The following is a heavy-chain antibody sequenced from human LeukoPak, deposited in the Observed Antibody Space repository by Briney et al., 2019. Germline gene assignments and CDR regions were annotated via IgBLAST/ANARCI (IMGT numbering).Heavy chain of an antibody. CDR1: GFTVSSSY. CDR3: AKDQIPVDY. V-gene: IGHV3-66*01. J-gene: IGHJ4*02. Sequence: TGGSLRLSCEASGFTVSSSYMSWVRQAPGKGLEWVSVIYSGGSTYYADSVRGRFTISRDNSKKTLYLQMNSLRAEDTAVYYCAKDQIPVDYWGQGTLVTVSS. D-gene: IGHD6-19*01. CDR2: IYSGGST.